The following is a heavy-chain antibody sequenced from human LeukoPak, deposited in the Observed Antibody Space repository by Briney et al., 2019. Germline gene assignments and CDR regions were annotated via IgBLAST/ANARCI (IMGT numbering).Heavy chain of an antibody. CDR2: IYPGDSDT. J-gene: IGHJ4*02. CDR3: ASWVQLERRGFDY. CDR1: GYSFTSYL. D-gene: IGHD1-1*01. Sequence: GESLKISCKGSGYSFTSYLIGWVRQMPGKGLEWMGIIYPGDSDTRYSPSFQGEVTISADKSISTAYLQWSSLKASDTAMYYCASWVQLERRGFDYWGQGTLVTVSS. V-gene: IGHV5-51*01.